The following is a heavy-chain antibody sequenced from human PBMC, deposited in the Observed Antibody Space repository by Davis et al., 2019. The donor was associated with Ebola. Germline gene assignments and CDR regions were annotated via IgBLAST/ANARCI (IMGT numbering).Heavy chain of an antibody. D-gene: IGHD6-6*01. V-gene: IGHV4-61*01. CDR3: ARGKRSSSSSWVDY. J-gene: IGHJ4*02. CDR1: GGSVSSGSYY. CDR2: IYYSGST. Sequence: ETLSLTCTVSGGSVSSGSYYWSWIRQPPGKGLEWIGYIYYSGSTNYNPSLKSRVTISVDTSKNQFSLKPSSVTAADTAVYYCARGKRSSSSSWVDYWGQGTLVTVSS.